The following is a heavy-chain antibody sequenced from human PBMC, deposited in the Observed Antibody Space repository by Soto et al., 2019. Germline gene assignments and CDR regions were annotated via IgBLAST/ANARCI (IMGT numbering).Heavy chain of an antibody. CDR1: DGSINSYF. V-gene: IGHV4-59*01. D-gene: IGHD1-1*01. CDR2: IHYSGSS. J-gene: IGHJ3*02. Sequence: QVQLQESGPGLVKPSETLSLTCTVSDGSINSYFWSWIRQPPGKGLEWIGYIHYSGSSNYNPSLKSRVTMSVDSSKNPFSLELSSLTAADTAVYYCARVNQLAPKRNAFDIWGQGTKVTVSS. CDR3: ARVNQLAPKRNAFDI.